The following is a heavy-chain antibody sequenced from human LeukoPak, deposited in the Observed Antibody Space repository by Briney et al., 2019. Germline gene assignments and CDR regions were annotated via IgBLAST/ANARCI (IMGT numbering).Heavy chain of an antibody. CDR3: ARGGGFAP. V-gene: IGHV4-34*01. CDR1: GGSFSGYY. D-gene: IGHD3-16*01. CDR2: INHSGST. J-gene: IGHJ5*02. Sequence: PSETLSLTCAVYGGSFSGYYWSWIRQPPGKGLEWIGEINHSGSTNYNPSLKSRVTISVDTSKNQFSLKLSSVTAADTAVYYCARGGGFAPGGQEPRVPVPS.